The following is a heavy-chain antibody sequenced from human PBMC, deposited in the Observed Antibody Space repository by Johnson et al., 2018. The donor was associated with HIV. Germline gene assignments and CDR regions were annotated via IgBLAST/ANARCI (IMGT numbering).Heavy chain of an antibody. D-gene: IGHD3-10*01. J-gene: IGHJ3*01. CDR1: GFTFRSYA. CDR2: ITYDGRNK. Sequence: QMMLVESGGGVMQPGKSLRLSCEASGFTFRSYAMHWVRQAPGKGLEWVAVITYDGRNKYYTDPVKGRFTISRDNSKNTMYLQMNSLRPEDSAVYYCATLWFGEVSVYDAFDVWGQGTMVTVSS. CDR3: ATLWFGEVSVYDAFDV. V-gene: IGHV3-30*04.